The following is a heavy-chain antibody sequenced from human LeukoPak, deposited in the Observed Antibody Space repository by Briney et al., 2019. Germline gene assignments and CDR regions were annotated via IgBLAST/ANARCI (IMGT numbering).Heavy chain of an antibody. V-gene: IGHV3-48*03. Sequence: GGSLRLSCAASGFTFSSYEMNWVRQAPGKGLEWVSYISSSGSTIYYADSVKGRFTISGDNAKNSLYLQMNSLRAEDTAVYYCAELGITMIGGVWGKGTTVTISS. J-gene: IGHJ6*04. CDR3: AELGITMIGGV. D-gene: IGHD3-10*02. CDR2: ISSSGSTI. CDR1: GFTFSSYE.